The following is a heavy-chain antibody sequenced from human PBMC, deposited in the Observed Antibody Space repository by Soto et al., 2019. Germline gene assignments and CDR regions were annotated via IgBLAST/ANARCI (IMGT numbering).Heavy chain of an antibody. J-gene: IGHJ5*02. D-gene: IGHD6-19*01. CDR1: GLSFRSYA. Sequence: EVQLLESGGGLVQPGGSLRLSCAASGLSFRSYAMSWVRQAPGKGLEWVSAISGSGGSTYYADSVKGRFTISRDNSKNTLYLQMNSLRAEDTAVYYCAKKPLAVAGPNCFDPWGQGTLVTVSS. CDR2: ISGSGGST. CDR3: AKKPLAVAGPNCFDP. V-gene: IGHV3-23*01.